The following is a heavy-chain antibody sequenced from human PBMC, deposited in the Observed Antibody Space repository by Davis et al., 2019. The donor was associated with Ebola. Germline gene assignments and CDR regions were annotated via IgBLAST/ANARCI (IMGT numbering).Heavy chain of an antibody. V-gene: IGHV3-23*01. CDR3: ARGRGRPVYSSSWTSFDY. J-gene: IGHJ4*02. Sequence: GGSLRLSCAASGFTFSSYAMSWVRQAPGKGLEWVSAISGSGGSTYYADSVKGRFTISRDNSKNTLYLQMNSLRAEDTAVYYCARGRGRPVYSSSWTSFDYWGQGTLVTVSS. CDR1: GFTFSSYA. CDR2: ISGSGGST. D-gene: IGHD6-13*01.